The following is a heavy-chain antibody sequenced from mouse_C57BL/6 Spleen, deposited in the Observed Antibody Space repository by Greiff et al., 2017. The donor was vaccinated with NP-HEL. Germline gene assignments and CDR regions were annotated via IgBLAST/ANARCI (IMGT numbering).Heavy chain of an antibody. Sequence: QVQLQQPGAELVKPGASVKLSCKASGYTFTSYWMHWVKQRPGQGLEWIGMIHPNSGSTNYNEKFKSKATLTVDKSSSTAYMQLSSLTSEDSAVYYCARRDYDRDWFAYWGQGTLVTVSA. CDR3: ARRDYDRDWFAY. CDR1: GYTFTSYW. CDR2: IHPNSGST. D-gene: IGHD2-4*01. V-gene: IGHV1-64*01. J-gene: IGHJ3*01.